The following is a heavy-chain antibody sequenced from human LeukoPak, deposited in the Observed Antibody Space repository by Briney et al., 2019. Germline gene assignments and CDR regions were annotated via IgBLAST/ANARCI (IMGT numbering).Heavy chain of an antibody. J-gene: IGHJ4*02. V-gene: IGHV3-23*01. D-gene: IGHD5-18*01. Sequence: GGSLRLSCAASGFTFSSYAMSWVRQAPGKGLEWVSAISGSGGSTYYADSVKGRFTISRDNSKSTLYLQMNSPRAEDTAVYYCASVDTATHLDYWGQGTLVTVSS. CDR2: ISGSGGST. CDR1: GFTFSSYA. CDR3: ASVDTATHLDY.